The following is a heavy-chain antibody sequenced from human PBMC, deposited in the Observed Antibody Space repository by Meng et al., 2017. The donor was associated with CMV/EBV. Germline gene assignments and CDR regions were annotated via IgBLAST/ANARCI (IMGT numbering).Heavy chain of an antibody. CDR2: ISYDGSNK. Sequence: GESLKISCAASGFTFSSYAMHWVRQAPGKGLEWVAVISYDGSNKYYADSVKGRFTISRDNSKNTLYLQMNSLRAEDTDVYYCARDPTMATLGEVEKVFDYWGQGTLVTVSS. CDR1: GFTFSSYA. CDR3: ARDPTMATLGEVEKVFDY. J-gene: IGHJ4*02. D-gene: IGHD3-10*01. V-gene: IGHV3-30*04.